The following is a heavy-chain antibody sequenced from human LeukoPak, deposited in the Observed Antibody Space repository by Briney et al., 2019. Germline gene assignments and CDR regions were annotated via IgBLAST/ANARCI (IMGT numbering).Heavy chain of an antibody. Sequence: ASVKVSCKVSGYTLTELSMHWARQAPGKGLEWMGGFDPEDGETIYAQKFQGRVTMTEDTSTDTAYMELSSLRSEDTAVYYCATEGRPDIVATHRPFDYWGQGTLVTVSS. CDR1: GYTLTELS. CDR2: FDPEDGET. V-gene: IGHV1-24*01. CDR3: ATEGRPDIVATHRPFDY. J-gene: IGHJ4*02. D-gene: IGHD5-12*01.